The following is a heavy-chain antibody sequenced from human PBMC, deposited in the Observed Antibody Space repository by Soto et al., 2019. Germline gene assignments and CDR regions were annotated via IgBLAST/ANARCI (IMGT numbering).Heavy chain of an antibody. V-gene: IGHV3-23*01. D-gene: IGHD2-8*01. CDR3: TNYAFNGAPKPGALDY. CDR2: ITVGGGST. Sequence: GGSLRLSCAASGFTFSSHPMTWVRQAPGKGLEWVSTITVGGGSTYYAGSVKGRFTISRDNSKNTLYLQMNSLSAEDTAVYYCTNYAFNGAPKPGALDYWGQGTLVTVSS. J-gene: IGHJ4*02. CDR1: GFTFSSHP.